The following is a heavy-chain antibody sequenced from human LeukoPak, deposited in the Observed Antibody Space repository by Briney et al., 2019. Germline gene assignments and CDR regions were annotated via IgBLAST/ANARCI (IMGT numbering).Heavy chain of an antibody. J-gene: IGHJ4*02. V-gene: IGHV4-39*01. CDR2: IYYSGST. Sequence: SETLSLTCTVSGGSISSGDFYWGWIRQAPGKGLEWIATIYYSGSTYYRPSLRSRVTISVDTSKNQFSLKLTSVTAADTAVYYCARQGEYSTSWSSFGYWGQGTLVTVSS. D-gene: IGHD2-2*01. CDR3: ARQGEYSTSWSSFGY. CDR1: GGSISSGDFY.